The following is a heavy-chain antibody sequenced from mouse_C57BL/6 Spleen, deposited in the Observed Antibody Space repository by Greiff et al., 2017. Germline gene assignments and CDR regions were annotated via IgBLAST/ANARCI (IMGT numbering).Heavy chain of an antibody. Sequence: EVHLVESGGGLVKPGGSLKLSCAASGFTFSSYAMSWVRQTPEKRLEWVATISDGGSYTYYPDNVKGRFTISRDNAKNNLYLQMSHLKSEDTAMYYCAREGSGSSYYFDYWGQGTTLTVSS. CDR1: GFTFSSYA. V-gene: IGHV5-4*01. CDR2: ISDGGSYT. J-gene: IGHJ2*01. CDR3: AREGSGSSYYFDY. D-gene: IGHD1-1*01.